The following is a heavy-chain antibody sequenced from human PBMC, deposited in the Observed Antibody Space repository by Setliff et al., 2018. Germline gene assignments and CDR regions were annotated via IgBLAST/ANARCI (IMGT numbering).Heavy chain of an antibody. CDR1: GYTFTSYG. V-gene: IGHV1-18*01. CDR3: ARDLQYYYDSSPHHGDY. D-gene: IGHD3-22*01. CDR2: ISAYNGNT. J-gene: IGHJ4*02. Sequence: ASVKVSCKASGYTFTSYGISWVRQAPGQGLEWMGWISAYNGNTNYAQKLQGRVTITTDTSTSTAYMELRSLRSDDTAVYYCARDLQYYYDSSPHHGDYWGQGTLVTVSS.